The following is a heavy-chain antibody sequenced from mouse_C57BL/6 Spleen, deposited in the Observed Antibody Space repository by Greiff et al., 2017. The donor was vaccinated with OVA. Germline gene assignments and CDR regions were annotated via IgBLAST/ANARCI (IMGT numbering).Heavy chain of an antibody. CDR1: GFTFSSYG. J-gene: IGHJ4*01. CDR3: ARHNYGSRAMDY. V-gene: IGHV5-6*01. Sequence: EVQLVESGGDLVKPGGSLKLSCAASGFTFSSYGMSWVRQTPDKRLEWVATISSGGSYTYYPDSVKGRFTISRDNAKNTLYLQMSSLKSEDTAMYCGARHNYGSRAMDYWGQGTSVTVSS. D-gene: IGHD1-1*01. CDR2: ISSGGSYT.